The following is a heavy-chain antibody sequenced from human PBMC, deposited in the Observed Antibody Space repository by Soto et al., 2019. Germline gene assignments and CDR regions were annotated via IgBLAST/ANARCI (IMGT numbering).Heavy chain of an antibody. CDR1: GFTFSDHY. D-gene: IGHD1-1*01. CDR3: VRSGDNYNLLDY. J-gene: IGHJ4*02. V-gene: IGHV3-11*06. CDR2: SSNSGSFT. Sequence: GGSLRLSCAASGFTFSDHYMSWIRQAPGKGLEWIGYSSNSGSFTRYADSVKGRFSISRDNAKNSLYLQINSLRGDDTAIYYCVRSGDNYNLLDYWGQGT.